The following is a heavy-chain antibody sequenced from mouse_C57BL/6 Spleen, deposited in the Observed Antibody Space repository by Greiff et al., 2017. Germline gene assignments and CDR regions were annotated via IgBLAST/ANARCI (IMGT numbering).Heavy chain of an antibody. J-gene: IGHJ3*01. V-gene: IGHV1-76*01. Sequence: QVQLKESGAELVRPGASVKLSCKASGYTFTDYYINWVKQRPGQGLEWIARIYPGSGNTYYNEKFKGKATLTAEKSSSTAYMQLSSPTSEDSAVYFCARAIYYDYGGFAYWGQGTLVTVSA. CDR1: GYTFTDYY. CDR3: ARAIYYDYGGFAY. D-gene: IGHD2-4*01. CDR2: IYPGSGNT.